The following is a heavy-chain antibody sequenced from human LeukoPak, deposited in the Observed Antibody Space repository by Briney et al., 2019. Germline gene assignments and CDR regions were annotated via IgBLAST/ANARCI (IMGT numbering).Heavy chain of an antibody. V-gene: IGHV4-59*08. J-gene: IGHJ5*02. D-gene: IGHD3-10*01. CDR2: IYYSGST. CDR1: GGSISSYY. CDR3: ARHLLSYPFDP. Sequence: NPSETLSLTCTVSGGSISSYYWSWIRQPPGKGLEWIGYIYYSGSTNYNPSLKSRVTISVDTSKNQFSLKLSSVTAADTAVYYCARHLLSYPFDPWGQGTLVTVSS.